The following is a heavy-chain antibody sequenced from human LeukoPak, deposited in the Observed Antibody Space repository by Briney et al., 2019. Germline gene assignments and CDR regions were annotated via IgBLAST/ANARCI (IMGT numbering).Heavy chain of an antibody. CDR3: ARGRAGALYFDY. J-gene: IGHJ4*02. D-gene: IGHD4-17*01. Sequence: SETLSLTCAVYGGSFSGYYWSWIRQPPGKGLEWIGEINHSGSTNYNPSLKSRVTISVDTSKNQFSLKLSSVTAADTAVNYCARGRAGALYFDYWGQGTLVTVSS. CDR1: GGSFSGYY. CDR2: INHSGST. V-gene: IGHV4-34*01.